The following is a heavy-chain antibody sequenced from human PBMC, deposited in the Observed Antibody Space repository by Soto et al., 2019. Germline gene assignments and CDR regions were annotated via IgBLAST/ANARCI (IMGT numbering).Heavy chain of an antibody. Sequence: PGESLKISCNGSGYSFTSYWISWVRQMPGKGLEWMGRIDPGDSYTNYSPSFQGHVTISADKSISTAYLQWSSLKASDTAMYYCARHHVVRGKGDGMDVWGQGTTVTVSS. CDR3: ARHHVVRGKGDGMDV. CDR2: IDPGDSYT. J-gene: IGHJ6*02. D-gene: IGHD3-10*01. V-gene: IGHV5-10-1*01. CDR1: GYSFTSYW.